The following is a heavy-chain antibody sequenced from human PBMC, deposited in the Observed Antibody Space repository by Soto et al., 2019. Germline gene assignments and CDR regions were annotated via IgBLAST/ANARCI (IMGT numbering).Heavy chain of an antibody. CDR2: IYYSGST. Sequence: TLSLPCTVSGGSVSSGAYYWSWIRQHPGKGLEWIGYIYYSGSTYYNPSLKSRVTISVDTSKNQFYLKLSSVTDSDTAVYYCARGGCGGDCRMVGAFDIWGQGTMGTVSS. J-gene: IGHJ3*02. CDR3: ARGGCGGDCRMVGAFDI. CDR1: GGSVSSGAYY. D-gene: IGHD2-21*02. V-gene: IGHV4-31*03.